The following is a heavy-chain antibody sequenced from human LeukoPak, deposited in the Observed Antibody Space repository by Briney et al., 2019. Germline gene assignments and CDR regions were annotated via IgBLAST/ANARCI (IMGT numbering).Heavy chain of an antibody. CDR3: AKGTSSWHEFDY. V-gene: IGHV3-43D*03. Sequence: GGSLRLSCAASGFTFDDYAMHWVRQPPGKGLEWVSLITWGGDNTYYTDSVKGRFTISRDNSENSLYLQMNSLRAEDTALYYCAKGTSSWHEFDYWGQGTLVTVSS. CDR1: GFTFDDYA. J-gene: IGHJ4*02. D-gene: IGHD6-13*01. CDR2: ITWGGDNT.